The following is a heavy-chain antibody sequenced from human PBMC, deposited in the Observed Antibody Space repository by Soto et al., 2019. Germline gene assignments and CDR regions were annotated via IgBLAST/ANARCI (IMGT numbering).Heavy chain of an antibody. Sequence: PSETLSLTCAVYGGSISSNKWWSWVRQPPGKGLEWIGEIYHSGSTNYNPSLKSRVTISLDKSKNQFSLKLTSVTAADSAVYYCARDDLIVVVPTSLGAMDVWGQGTTVTVSS. J-gene: IGHJ6*02. V-gene: IGHV4-4*02. D-gene: IGHD2-2*01. CDR2: IYHSGST. CDR1: GGSISSNKW. CDR3: ARDDLIVVVPTSLGAMDV.